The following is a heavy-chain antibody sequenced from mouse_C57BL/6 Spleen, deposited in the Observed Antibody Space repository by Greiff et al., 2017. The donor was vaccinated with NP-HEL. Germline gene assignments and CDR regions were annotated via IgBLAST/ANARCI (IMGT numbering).Heavy chain of an antibody. Sequence: EVQLVESGGDLVKPGGSLKLSCAASGFTFSSYGMSWVRQTPDKRLEWVATISSGGSYTYYPDSVKGRFTISRDNAKNTLYLQMSSLKSEDTAMYYCASDYYGNYFDYWGQGTTLTVSS. J-gene: IGHJ2*01. D-gene: IGHD1-1*01. V-gene: IGHV5-6*01. CDR1: GFTFSSYG. CDR3: ASDYYGNYFDY. CDR2: ISSGGSYT.